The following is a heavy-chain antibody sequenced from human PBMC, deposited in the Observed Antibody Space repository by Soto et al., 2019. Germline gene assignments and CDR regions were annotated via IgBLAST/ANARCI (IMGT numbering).Heavy chain of an antibody. CDR1: GFAFSNYA. CDR2: ISGGGGST. J-gene: IGHJ3*02. D-gene: IGHD3-22*01. V-gene: IGHV3-23*01. CDR3: AKKDGTDGYYDAFDI. Sequence: GGSLRLSCTASGFAFSNYAVSWVRQAPGKGLEWVSSISGGGGSTYYADSVQGRFTISRDNSKNTLYLQMNSLRAEDTALYYCAKKDGTDGYYDAFDIWGRGTMVTVSS.